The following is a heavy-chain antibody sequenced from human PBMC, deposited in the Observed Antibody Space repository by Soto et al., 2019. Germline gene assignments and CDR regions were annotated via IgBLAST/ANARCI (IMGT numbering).Heavy chain of an antibody. J-gene: IGHJ6*02. CDR3: ARERKFDFWRKGLDV. Sequence: ASVKVSCKASGYTFTSYDINWARQAPGQGLEWLGWMDPNSGSTGYAQNFQGRVTMTRNISINTAHMELSSLRSEDTAVYYCARERKFDFWRKGLDVWGQGTTVTVSS. CDR1: GYTFTSYD. V-gene: IGHV1-8*01. CDR2: MDPNSGST. D-gene: IGHD3-3*01.